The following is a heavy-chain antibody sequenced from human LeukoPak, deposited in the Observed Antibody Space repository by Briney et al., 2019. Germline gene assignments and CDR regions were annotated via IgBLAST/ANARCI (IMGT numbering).Heavy chain of an antibody. Sequence: PGGSLRLSCAASGFTFSSYAMSWVRQAPGKGLEWVSTISGSGGSTYYADSVKGRFTISRDNSKNTLYLQMNSLRAEDTAVYYYAKPSYCSGGSCYWVYFDYWGQGTLVTVSS. J-gene: IGHJ4*02. V-gene: IGHV3-23*01. CDR2: ISGSGGST. CDR3: AKPSYCSGGSCYWVYFDY. CDR1: GFTFSSYA. D-gene: IGHD2-15*01.